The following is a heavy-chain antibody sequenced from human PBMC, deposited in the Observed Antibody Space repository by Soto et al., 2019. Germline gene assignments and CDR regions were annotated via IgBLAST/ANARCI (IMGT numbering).Heavy chain of an antibody. CDR3: ARDLRGTYDFWSGRRPNWFAP. CDR1: GFSFSDYY. CDR2: ISPSGSTM. J-gene: IGHJ5*02. V-gene: IGHV3-11*01. D-gene: IGHD3-3*01. Sequence: GGSLRLSCAASGFSFSDYYMSWVRQAPGKGLEWVSYISPSGSTMYYADSVKGRYTISRDNGKNSLYLQMNSLRAEDTAVYYCARDLRGTYDFWSGRRPNWFAPWGQGTLVTAPQ.